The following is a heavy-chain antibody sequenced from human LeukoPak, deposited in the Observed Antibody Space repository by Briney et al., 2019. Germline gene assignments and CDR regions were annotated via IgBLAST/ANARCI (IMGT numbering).Heavy chain of an antibody. J-gene: IGHJ4*02. V-gene: IGHV3-30*18. CDR2: ITNDGDGK. CDR1: GFTVSSNY. CDR3: AKVFVAMAGTLGSLDFDY. Sequence: GGSLRLSCAASGFTVSSNYMSWVRQAPGKGLEWVALITNDGDGKKYADSVKGRFTISRDNSKNTLYLQMNSLRAEDTAVYYCAKVFVAMAGTLGSLDFDYWGQGTLVTVSS. D-gene: IGHD6-19*01.